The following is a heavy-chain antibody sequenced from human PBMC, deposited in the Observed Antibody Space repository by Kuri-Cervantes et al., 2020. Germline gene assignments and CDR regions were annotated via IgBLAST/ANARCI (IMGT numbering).Heavy chain of an antibody. CDR2: ISAYNGNT. D-gene: IGHD6-19*01. V-gene: IGHV1-18*01. J-gene: IGHJ4*02. CDR3: ARDYGVYSSGRIDY. Sequence: ASVKVSCKASGYTFTTYGISWVRQAPGQGLEWMGWISAYNGNTNYAQKLQGRVTMTTDTSTSTAYMELRSLRSDDTAVYYCARDYGVYSSGRIDYWGQGTLVTVSS. CDR1: GYTFTTYG.